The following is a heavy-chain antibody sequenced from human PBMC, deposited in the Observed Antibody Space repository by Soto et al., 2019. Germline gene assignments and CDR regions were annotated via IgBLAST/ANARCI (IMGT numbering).Heavy chain of an antibody. CDR3: ARDDGDAFDI. CDR1: GGSISSYY. V-gene: IGHV4-59*01. CDR2: IYYSGST. J-gene: IGHJ3*02. Sequence: QVQLQESGPGLVKPSETLSLTCTVSGGSISSYYWSWIRQPPGKGLEWIGYIYYSGSTNYNPSLKSRVTISVDTSKNQFSLKLSSVTAADTAVYYCARDDGDAFDIWGQGTMVTVSS.